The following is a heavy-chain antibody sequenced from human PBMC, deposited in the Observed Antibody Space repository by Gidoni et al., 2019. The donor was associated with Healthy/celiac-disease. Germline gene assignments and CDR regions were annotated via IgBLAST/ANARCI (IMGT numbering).Heavy chain of an antibody. J-gene: IGHJ6*02. D-gene: IGHD3-3*01. CDR3: ARGPPIFFWSGFPYYYGMDV. Sequence: QVQLVQSGAEVKKPGASVKVSCKASGYTFTSYDINWVRQATGQGLEWMGWMNPNSGNTGYAQKFQGRVTMTRNTSISTAYMELSSLRSEDTAVYYCARGPPIFFWSGFPYYYGMDVWGQGTTVTVSS. CDR1: GYTFTSYD. V-gene: IGHV1-8*01. CDR2: MNPNSGNT.